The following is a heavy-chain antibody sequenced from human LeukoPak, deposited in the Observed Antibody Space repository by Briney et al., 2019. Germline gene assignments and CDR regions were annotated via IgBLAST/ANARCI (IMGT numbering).Heavy chain of an antibody. D-gene: IGHD4-11*01. J-gene: IGHJ3*01. CDR1: GFTFTASA. V-gene: IGHV3-73*01. Sequence: VGSLRLSCAASGFTFTASAMHWVREASGKGLGWVGRIRSKANSYATAYAASVKGRFTISRDDSKNTAYLEMNSLKTEDTAVYYCTRGALDYRNAYDFWGRGTKVTVSS. CDR2: IRSKANSYAT. CDR3: TRGALDYRNAYDF.